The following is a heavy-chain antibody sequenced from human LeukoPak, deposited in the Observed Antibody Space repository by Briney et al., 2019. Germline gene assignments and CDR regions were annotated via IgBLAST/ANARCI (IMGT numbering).Heavy chain of an antibody. CDR1: GFTFSSFS. Sequence: GGSLRLSCAASGFTFSSFSMHWVRQAPGKGLEWLAVILYDGSTQYYADSVRGRFTASRDNPKDTLYLQMTSLRVEDTAVYYCARVDCRSTSCSPFDYWGQGTLVTVSS. CDR2: ILYDGSTQ. D-gene: IGHD2-2*01. V-gene: IGHV3-30*04. CDR3: ARVDCRSTSCSPFDY. J-gene: IGHJ4*02.